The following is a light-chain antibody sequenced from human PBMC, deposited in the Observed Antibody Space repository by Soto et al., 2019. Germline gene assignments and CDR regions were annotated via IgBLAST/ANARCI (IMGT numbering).Light chain of an antibody. CDR2: DAS. Sequence: DIQMTQSPSTLSGSVGDRVTITCRASQTISSWLAWYQQKPGKAPKLLIYDASSLERGVPSRFSGSGSGTEFTLTISSLQPDDFATYYCQQYNSPITFGQGTRLEIK. V-gene: IGKV1-5*01. CDR1: QTISSW. J-gene: IGKJ5*01. CDR3: QQYNSPIT.